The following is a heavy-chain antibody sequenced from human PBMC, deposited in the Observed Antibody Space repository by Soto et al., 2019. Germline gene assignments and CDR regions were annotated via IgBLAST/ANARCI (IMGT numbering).Heavy chain of an antibody. J-gene: IGHJ5*02. CDR1: GGSISSYY. V-gene: IGHV4-59*08. CDR2: IYYSGST. CDR3: ERLVLSYGTLFDP. Sequence: QVQLQESGPGLVKPSETLSLTCTVSGGSISSYYLSWIRQHPGKGLEWIGYIYYSGSTNYNPSLKIRVIISVDTSKNLVPRQLRSVTAADTAVYYCERLVLSYGTLFDPRGQGTLVTGSS. D-gene: IGHD5-18*01.